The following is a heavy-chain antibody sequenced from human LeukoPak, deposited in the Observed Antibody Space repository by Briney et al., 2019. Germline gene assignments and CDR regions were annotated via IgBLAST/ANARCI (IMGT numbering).Heavy chain of an antibody. V-gene: IGHV4-61*01. CDR2: IYYSGST. CDR3: ARAPDGYSSFDY. J-gene: IGHJ4*02. Sequence: SETPSLTCTVSGGSISSSSYYWSWIRQPPGKGLEWIGYIYYSGSTNYNPSLKSRVTISVDTSKNQFSLKLSSVTAADTAVYYCARAPDGYSSFDYWGQGTLVTVSS. D-gene: IGHD5-24*01. CDR1: GGSISSSSYY.